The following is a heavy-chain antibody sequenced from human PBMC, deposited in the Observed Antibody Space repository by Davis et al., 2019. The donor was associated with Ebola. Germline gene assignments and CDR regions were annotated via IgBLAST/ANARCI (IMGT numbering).Heavy chain of an antibody. CDR3: ARAQFPTTSDH. J-gene: IGHJ4*02. CDR2: INPHNGNT. V-gene: IGHV1-18*04. Sequence: ASVKVSCKASGYTFTSYGMTWVRQAPGQGLEWMGWINPHNGNTNYAQNVQGRVTMTTDTSTSTAYMEVGILRSDDTAVYYCARAQFPTTSDHWGQGTLVTVSS. D-gene: IGHD1-1*01. CDR1: GYTFTSYG.